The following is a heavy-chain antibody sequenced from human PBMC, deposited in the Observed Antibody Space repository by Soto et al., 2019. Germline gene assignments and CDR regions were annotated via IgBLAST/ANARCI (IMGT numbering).Heavy chain of an antibody. Sequence: GGSLRLSCAASRFTFSSYEMHWVRQAPGKGLEWVSYISSSGSTVYYADSVKGRFTISRDNTSNSLYLQMNSLRAEDTAVYYCAKGYSSGWFTEGEYYFDYWGQGTLVTVSS. D-gene: IGHD6-19*01. V-gene: IGHV3-48*03. CDR3: AKGYSSGWFTEGEYYFDY. J-gene: IGHJ4*02. CDR1: RFTFSSYE. CDR2: ISSSGSTV.